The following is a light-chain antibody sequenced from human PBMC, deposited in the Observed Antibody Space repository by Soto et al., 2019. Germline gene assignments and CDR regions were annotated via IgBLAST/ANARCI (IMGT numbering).Light chain of an antibody. J-gene: IGKJ5*01. Sequence: TQSPSSLSASVGDRVTITCRASQSISSFLNWYQQKPGKAPKLLIYAASSLQSGVPSRFSGSGSGTDFTLTISSLQPEDFATYYCQQSYSTPITSGQGTRLEIK. CDR3: QQSYSTPIT. CDR1: QSISSF. CDR2: AAS. V-gene: IGKV1-39*01.